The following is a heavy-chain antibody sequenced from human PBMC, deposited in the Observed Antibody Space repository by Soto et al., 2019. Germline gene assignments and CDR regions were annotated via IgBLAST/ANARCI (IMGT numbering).Heavy chain of an antibody. V-gene: IGHV3-21*01. J-gene: IGHJ4*02. D-gene: IGHD3-9*01. Sequence: GGSMELSCAASGFPFNSYSVNWVRQAPGKGLEWVSSISSSSSYIYYADSVKGRFTISRDNAKNSLYLQMNSLRAEDTAVYYCARDRTVLRYFDWPDFDYWGQGTLVTVSS. CDR2: ISSSSSYI. CDR1: GFPFNSYS. CDR3: ARDRTVLRYFDWPDFDY.